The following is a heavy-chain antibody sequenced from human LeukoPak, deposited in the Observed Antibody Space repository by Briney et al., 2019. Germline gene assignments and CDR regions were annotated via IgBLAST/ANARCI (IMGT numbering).Heavy chain of an antibody. V-gene: IGHV3-48*02. CDR2: ISYTISTM. CDR3: ARGWITGARSDFDI. J-gene: IGHJ3*02. D-gene: IGHD1-20*01. CDR1: GFTFASHS. Sequence: GGSLRLSCAASGFTFASHSMNWVRQAPGKGLEWVAHISYTISTMYYADSVRGRFTISRDNAKSSLHLRMNSLRDEDTAVYYCARGWITGARSDFDIWGQGTMVTVSS.